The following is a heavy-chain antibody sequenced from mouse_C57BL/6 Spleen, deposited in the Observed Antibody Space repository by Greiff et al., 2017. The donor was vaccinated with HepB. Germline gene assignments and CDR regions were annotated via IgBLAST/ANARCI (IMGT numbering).Heavy chain of an antibody. CDR1: GYTFTSYW. CDR3: ARGGLGYAMDY. Sequence: QVQLQQSGAELVMPGASVKLSCKASGYTFTSYWMHWVKQRPGQGLEWIGEIDPSDSYTNYNQKFKGKSTLTVDKSSSTAYMQLSSLTSEDSAVYYCARGGLGYAMDYWGQGTSVTVSS. CDR2: IDPSDSYT. J-gene: IGHJ4*01. V-gene: IGHV1-69*01.